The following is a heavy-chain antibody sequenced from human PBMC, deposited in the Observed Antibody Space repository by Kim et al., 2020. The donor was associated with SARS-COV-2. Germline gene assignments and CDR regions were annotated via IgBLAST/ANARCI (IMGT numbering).Heavy chain of an antibody. CDR1: GGSFSGYS. CDR2: INQGKIT. J-gene: IGHJ5*02. V-gene: IGHV4-34*01. CDR3: AREGTFCTVRDCSWAGNYFDP. D-gene: IGHD2-21*02. Sequence: SETLSLTCAVNGGSFSGYSWAWIRQSPGQGLEWIGKINQGKITTYNPSLKSRVTISLDTVDNQLSLKLTSVTAADSAIYYCAREGTFCTVRDCSWAGNYFDPWGQGILVTVSS.